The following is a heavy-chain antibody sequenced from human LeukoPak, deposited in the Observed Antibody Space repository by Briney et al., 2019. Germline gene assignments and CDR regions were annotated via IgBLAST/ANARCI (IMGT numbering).Heavy chain of an antibody. J-gene: IGHJ4*02. CDR2: IYYSGST. Sequence: SETLSLTCTVSGASVSSGGYYWSWIRQPPGKGLEWIGYIYYSGSTNYNPSLKSRVTISVDTSKNQFSLKLSSVTAADTAVYYCARIQYYFDYWGQGTLVTVSS. V-gene: IGHV4-61*08. CDR1: GASVSSGGYY. CDR3: ARIQYYFDY.